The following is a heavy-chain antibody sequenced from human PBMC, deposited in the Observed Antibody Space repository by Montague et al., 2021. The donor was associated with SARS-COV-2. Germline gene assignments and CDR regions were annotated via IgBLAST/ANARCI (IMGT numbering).Heavy chain of an antibody. D-gene: IGHD6-19*01. J-gene: IGHJ4*02. CDR1: GFSLSTRGMR. V-gene: IGHV2-70*04. Sequence: VKPTQTLTLTCTFSGFSLSTRGMRASWIRQPPGKALEWLARIDWDDDKYYSTSLKTRLIISKDTSKNQVVLTMTNMDPVDTATYYCARTYAPSAVAVDYWGQGTLVTVSS. CDR3: ARTYAPSAVAVDY. CDR2: IDWDDDK.